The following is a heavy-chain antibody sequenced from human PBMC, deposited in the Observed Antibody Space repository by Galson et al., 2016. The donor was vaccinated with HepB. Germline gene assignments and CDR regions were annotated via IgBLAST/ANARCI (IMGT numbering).Heavy chain of an antibody. Sequence: SLRLSCAASGFTFRTHWMHWVRQTPGKGLVWVSRINPEETTTTYADSVKGRFTVSRGNAKSTLYLQMNSLRAEDTAVYYCARGGYEPFDDWGQGTLVTVSS. CDR3: ARGGYEPFDD. D-gene: IGHD5-12*01. J-gene: IGHJ4*02. V-gene: IGHV3-74*03. CDR1: GFTFRTHW. CDR2: INPEETTT.